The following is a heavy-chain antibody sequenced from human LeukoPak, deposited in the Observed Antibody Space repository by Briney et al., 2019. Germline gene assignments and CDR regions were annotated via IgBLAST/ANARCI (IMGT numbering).Heavy chain of an antibody. V-gene: IGHV4-59*11. D-gene: IGHD3-9*01. Sequence: PSETLSLTCTVSGGSISSHYWSWIRQPPGKGLEWIGNIYYSGSTNYNRSLKSPVTISVDTSKNQFSLKLGSVTAAETAVYYCARDRYFDRVIDYWGQGTLVTVSS. CDR1: GGSISSHY. J-gene: IGHJ4*02. CDR2: IYYSGST. CDR3: ARDRYFDRVIDY.